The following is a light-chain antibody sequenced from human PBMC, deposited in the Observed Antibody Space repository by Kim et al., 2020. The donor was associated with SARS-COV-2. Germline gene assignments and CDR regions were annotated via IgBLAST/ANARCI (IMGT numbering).Light chain of an antibody. Sequence: EIVLTQSPGTLSLSPGERATLSCRASQSVNSNYLAWYQQKPGQAPRLLISGASSRATAIPDRFSGSGSGTDFTLTISRLEPEDFAVYYCQQYGSSPRYIFGQGTKLEI. J-gene: IGKJ2*01. CDR1: QSVNSNY. CDR2: GAS. CDR3: QQYGSSPRYI. V-gene: IGKV3-20*01.